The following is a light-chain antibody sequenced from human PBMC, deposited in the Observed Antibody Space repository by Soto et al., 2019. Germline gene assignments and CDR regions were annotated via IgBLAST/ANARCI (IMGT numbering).Light chain of an antibody. CDR3: CSYAGTGTPYL. J-gene: IGLJ1*01. CDR1: SNNVGSHNL. V-gene: IGLV2-23*02. CDR2: EVT. Sequence: QSALTQPASVSGSPGQSITISCTGTSNNVGSHNLVSWYQQHPGKAPKLMISEVTKRPSGVSHRFSGSKSGNTASLTISGLQAEDEADYYCCSYAGTGTPYLFGTGTKVTVL.